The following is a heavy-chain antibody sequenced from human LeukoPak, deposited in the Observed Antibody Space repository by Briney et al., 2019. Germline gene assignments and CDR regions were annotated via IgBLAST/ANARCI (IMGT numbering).Heavy chain of an antibody. CDR1: GGSITTTHYY. Sequence: SETLSLTCTVSGGSITTTHYYWGWIRQPPGKGLEWIGTMFYNGNANYNPSLKSRVTISVDTSKNQFSLKLSSVTAADTAVYYCAREIVVVTNTPGYYYYYMDVWGKGTTVTISS. CDR3: AREIVVVTNTPGYYYYYMDV. D-gene: IGHD3-22*01. J-gene: IGHJ6*03. V-gene: IGHV4-39*07. CDR2: MFYNGNA.